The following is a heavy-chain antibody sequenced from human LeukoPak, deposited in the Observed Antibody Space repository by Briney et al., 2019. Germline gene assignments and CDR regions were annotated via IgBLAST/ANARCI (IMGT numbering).Heavy chain of an antibody. Sequence: SVKVSCKASGGTFSSYAISWVRQAPGQGLEWMGGIIPIFGTANYAQKFQGRVTITADKSTSTAYMELSGLRSEDTAVYYWAREVGSGFDYWGQGTLVTVSS. V-gene: IGHV1-69*06. CDR1: GGTFSSYA. CDR2: IIPIFGTA. J-gene: IGHJ4*02. CDR3: AREVGSGFDY. D-gene: IGHD3-10*01.